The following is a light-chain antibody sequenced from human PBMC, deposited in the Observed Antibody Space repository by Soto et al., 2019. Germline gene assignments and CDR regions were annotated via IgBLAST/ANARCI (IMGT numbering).Light chain of an antibody. CDR3: SSYTSSSTRV. CDR2: DVS. Sequence: QSALTQPASVSGSPGQSITISCTGTSSDVGGYNYVSWYQQHPGKAPTLMIYDVSNRPSGVSNHFSGSKSGNTASLTISGLQAEDEADYYCSSYTSSSTRVFGTGTKVTVL. J-gene: IGLJ1*01. CDR1: SSDVGGYNY. V-gene: IGLV2-14*01.